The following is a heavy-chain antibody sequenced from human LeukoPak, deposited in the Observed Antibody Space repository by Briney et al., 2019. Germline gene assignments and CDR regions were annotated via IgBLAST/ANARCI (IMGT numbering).Heavy chain of an antibody. J-gene: IGHJ4*02. CDR3: ARGPRGHEWSHNFDY. CDR1: GGSISSSSYY. V-gene: IGHV4-61*05. Sequence: PSETLSLTCTVSGGSISSSSYYWGWIRQPPGKGLEWIGYIYYSGSNNYNPSLNSRVTISVDTSKNQFSLWLNSVTAADTAVYYCARGPRGHEWSHNFDYWGQGTLVTVSS. CDR2: IYYSGSN. D-gene: IGHD2-8*01.